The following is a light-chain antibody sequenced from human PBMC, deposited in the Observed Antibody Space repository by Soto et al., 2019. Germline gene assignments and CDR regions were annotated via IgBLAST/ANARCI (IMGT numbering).Light chain of an antibody. J-gene: IGKJ2*01. V-gene: IGKV3-11*01. Sequence: EIVLTQSPATLSLSPGERATLSCRASQSVSSYLAWYQQKPGQAPRLLIYDASNRATGIPARFSGSGSGTDFTLTISSLEPEDFAVYYCQQRQALGQGTKLEIK. CDR1: QSVSSY. CDR3: QQRQA. CDR2: DAS.